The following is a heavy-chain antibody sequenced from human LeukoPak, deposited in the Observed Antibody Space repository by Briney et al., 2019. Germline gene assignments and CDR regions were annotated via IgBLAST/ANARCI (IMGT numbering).Heavy chain of an antibody. CDR1: GFTFSNYG. CDR3: TKLPLGDYVGY. J-gene: IGHJ4*02. D-gene: IGHD4-17*01. V-gene: IGHV3-30*18. CDR2: ISYDGSNR. Sequence: GGSLRLSCAASGFTFSNYGMHWVRQAPGKWLEWVAVISYDGSNRYYADSVKGRFTISRDNSKNTLYLQMNSLRVEDTAVYYCTKLPLGDYVGYWGQGTLVTVSS.